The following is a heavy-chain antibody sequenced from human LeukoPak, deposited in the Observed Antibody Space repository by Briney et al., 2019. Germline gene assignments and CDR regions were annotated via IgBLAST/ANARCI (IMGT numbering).Heavy chain of an antibody. D-gene: IGHD3-22*01. CDR3: ARDRSYYDTMYYFDY. CDR1: GFTFSNYG. CDR2: ISSSSSYI. V-gene: IGHV3-21*01. Sequence: GGSLRLSCAGSGFTFSNYGMSWVRQAPGKGLEWVSSISSSSSYIYYADSVKGRFTISRDNAKNSLYLQMNSLRAEDTAVYYCARDRSYYDTMYYFDYWGQGTLVTVSS. J-gene: IGHJ4*02.